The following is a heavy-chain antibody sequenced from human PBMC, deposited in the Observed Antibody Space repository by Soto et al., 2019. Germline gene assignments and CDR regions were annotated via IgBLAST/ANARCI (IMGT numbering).Heavy chain of an antibody. Sequence: ASVKVSCKTSGYTFSNYGITWVRQAPGQGLEWMGCISGYNGNTNYAQTVQGRVTMTTDTSTGTVYMALRSLKSDDTAIYYCSRFIMVGGWVDPNYYHGMDVWG. V-gene: IGHV1-18*01. CDR2: ISGYNGNT. D-gene: IGHD6-19*01. J-gene: IGHJ6*02. CDR3: SRFIMVGGWVDPNYYHGMDV. CDR1: GYTFSNYG.